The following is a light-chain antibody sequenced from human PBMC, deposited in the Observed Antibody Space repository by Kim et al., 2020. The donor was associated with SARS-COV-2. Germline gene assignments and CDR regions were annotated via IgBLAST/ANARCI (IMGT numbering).Light chain of an antibody. J-gene: IGLJ2*01. CDR2: GKN. V-gene: IGLV3-19*01. Sequence: ALGQTVRITCQGDSLRSYYATWYQQKPGHAPILVIYGKNNRPSGIPDPFSGSSSGNTASLTLTGTQARDEADYYCNPRDSNDNVVFGGGTQLTV. CDR3: NPRDSNDNVV. CDR1: SLRSYY.